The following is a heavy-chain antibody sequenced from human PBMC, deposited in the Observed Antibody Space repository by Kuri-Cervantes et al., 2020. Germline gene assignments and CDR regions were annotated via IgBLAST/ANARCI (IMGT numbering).Heavy chain of an antibody. D-gene: IGHD1-1*01. V-gene: IGHV4-39*07. CDR1: GGSISSSSYY. CDR2: LYHSGST. J-gene: IGHJ4*02. CDR3: ARSSNWAAFDY. Sequence: SETLSLTCTVSGGSISSSSYYWGWIRQPPGKGLEWIGSLYHSGSTYYNPSLKSRVTMTVDTSKNQFSLRLSSVTAADTAVYYCARSSNWAAFDYWGQGSLVTVSS.